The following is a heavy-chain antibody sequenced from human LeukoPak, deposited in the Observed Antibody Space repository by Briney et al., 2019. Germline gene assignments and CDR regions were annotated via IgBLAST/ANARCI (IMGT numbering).Heavy chain of an antibody. V-gene: IGHV6-1*01. Sequence: SQTLSLTCALSGYTISSNSSAWYCRRQSRSRSLGWLGRTYYGSNCYNDYGVSVKSRITINPDTSKNQFCLQLNSVTPEDTAIYFCARGGDYSSIDYWGQGTLVTVSS. CDR1: GYTISSNSSA. CDR3: ARGGDYSSIDY. J-gene: IGHJ4*02. CDR2: TYYGSNCYN. D-gene: IGHD6-13*01.